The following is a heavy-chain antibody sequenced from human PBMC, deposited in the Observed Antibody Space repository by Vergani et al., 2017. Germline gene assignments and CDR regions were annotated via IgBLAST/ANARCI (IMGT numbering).Heavy chain of an antibody. CDR3: ATVAAWTVTGPYYCYGMDV. Sequence: QVQLVQSGAEVKKPGASVKVSCKVSGYTLTELSMHWVRQAPGKGLEWMGGFDPEDGETIYAQKFQGRVTMTEDRSTDTAYMELSSLRSEDTAVYYCATVAAWTVTGPYYCYGMDVWGQGTTVTVSS. V-gene: IGHV1-24*01. CDR2: FDPEDGET. J-gene: IGHJ6*02. CDR1: GYTLTELS. D-gene: IGHD4-17*01.